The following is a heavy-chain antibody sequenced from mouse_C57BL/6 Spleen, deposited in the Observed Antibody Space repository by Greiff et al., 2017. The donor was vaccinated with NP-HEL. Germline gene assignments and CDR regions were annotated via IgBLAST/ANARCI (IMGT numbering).Heavy chain of an antibody. V-gene: IGHV1-19*01. J-gene: IGHJ2*01. CDR1: GYTFTDYY. CDR2: INPYNGGT. CDR3: AGGGYRPYFDY. D-gene: IGHD1-2*01. Sequence: EVQLQQSGPVLVKPGASVKMSCKASGYTFTDYYMNWVKQSHGKSLEWIGVINPYNGGTSYNQKFKGKATLTVDKSSSTAYMELNSLTSEDSAVYYCAGGGYRPYFDYWGQGTTLTVSS.